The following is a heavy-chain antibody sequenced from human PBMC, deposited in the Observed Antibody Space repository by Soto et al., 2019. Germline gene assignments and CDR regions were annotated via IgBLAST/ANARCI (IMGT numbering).Heavy chain of an antibody. D-gene: IGHD6-13*01. V-gene: IGHV4-59*01. CDR3: ARGTSWQLPPDY. J-gene: IGHJ4*02. CDR1: SDSISSYY. CDR2: ISYSGST. Sequence: SETLSLTCTVSSDSISSYYWSWIRQPPGKRLEWIGYISYSGSTDYNPSLKSRVTISGDTSKNQFSLKVSSVTAADTAVYYCARGTSWQLPPDYWGPGTLLTVSS.